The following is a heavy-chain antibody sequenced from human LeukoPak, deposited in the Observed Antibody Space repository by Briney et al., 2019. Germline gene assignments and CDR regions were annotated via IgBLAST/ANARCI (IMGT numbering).Heavy chain of an antibody. CDR3: ARGSYQLLLPYYYYYMDV. CDR2: IYYSGST. V-gene: IGHV4-31*03. Sequence: PSQTLSLTCTVSGGSISSGGYYWSWIRQHPGKGLEWIGYIYYSGSTYYNPSLKSRVTISVDTSKNQFSLKLSSVTAADTAVYYCARGSYQLLLPYYYYYMDVWGKGATVTVSS. CDR1: GGSISSGGYY. D-gene: IGHD2-15*01. J-gene: IGHJ6*03.